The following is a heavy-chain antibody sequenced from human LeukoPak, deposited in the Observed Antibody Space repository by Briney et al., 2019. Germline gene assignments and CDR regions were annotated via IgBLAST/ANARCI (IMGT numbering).Heavy chain of an antibody. V-gene: IGHV3-23*01. CDR2: ISGSGDST. Sequence: GGSLRLSCAASGFTFNSYSMHWVRQTPGEGLEWVSSISGSGDSTFYADSVEGRFSISRDNSKNTLYLQVNGLRTEDTAVYYCAKDRLLNCRGDCYIFDYWGQGTVVTVSS. CDR3: AKDRLLNCRGDCYIFDY. CDR1: GFTFNSYS. D-gene: IGHD2-21*02. J-gene: IGHJ4*02.